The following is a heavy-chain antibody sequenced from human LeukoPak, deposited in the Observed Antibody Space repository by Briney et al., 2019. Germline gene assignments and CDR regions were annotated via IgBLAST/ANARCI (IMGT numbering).Heavy chain of an antibody. Sequence: SETLPLTCPVSGCSISRYYWRWIRQPAGKGLEGVGYIYYSGSTNYNPSLTSGVTISVDSSKNQFSLKLSSVTAADTAVYYCARDSVARTYYDFWSGPLGQGPGYGMDVWGQGTTVTVSS. CDR3: ARDSVARTYYDFWSGPLGQGPGYGMDV. CDR1: GCSISRYY. J-gene: IGHJ6*02. CDR2: IYYSGST. D-gene: IGHD3-3*01. V-gene: IGHV4-59*01.